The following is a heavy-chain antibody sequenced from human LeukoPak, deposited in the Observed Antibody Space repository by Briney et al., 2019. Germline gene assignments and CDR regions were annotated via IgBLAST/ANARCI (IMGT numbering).Heavy chain of an antibody. Sequence: PGRSLRLSCAASGFTFSDYYMSWIRQAPGKGLEWVSYISPSSSYTNYADSVKGRFTISRDNAKNSLYLQMNSLRAEDTAVYYCVRDWRSSGCFDYWGQGALVTVSS. D-gene: IGHD6-19*01. J-gene: IGHJ4*02. CDR3: VRDWRSSGCFDY. CDR1: GFTFSDYY. V-gene: IGHV3-11*05. CDR2: ISPSSSYT.